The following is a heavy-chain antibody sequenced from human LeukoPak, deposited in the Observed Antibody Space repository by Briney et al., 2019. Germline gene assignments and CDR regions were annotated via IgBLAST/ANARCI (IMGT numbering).Heavy chain of an antibody. V-gene: IGHV4-59*08. CDR2: IYYSGST. J-gene: IGHJ4*02. Sequence: PSETLSLTCTVSGGSISSYYWSWIRQPPGKGLEWIGYIYYSGSTNYNPSLKSRVTISVDTSKNQFSLKLSSVTAADTAVYYCARHGLGYCSSTSCSEARTFDYWGQGTLVTVSS. D-gene: IGHD2-2*01. CDR1: GGSISSYY. CDR3: ARHGLGYCSSTSCSEARTFDY.